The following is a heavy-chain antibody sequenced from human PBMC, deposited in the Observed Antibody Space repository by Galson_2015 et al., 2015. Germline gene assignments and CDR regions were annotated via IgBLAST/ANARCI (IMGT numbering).Heavy chain of an antibody. V-gene: IGHV1-69*01. J-gene: IGHJ3*02. D-gene: IGHD6-19*01. CDR3: ASSRMAVAGTFAFEI. Sequence: SCKASGGIFSSYFITWVRQAPGLGLEWMGGIIPMSGTANNAQRFQGRVTITADEYTSTTYMELSSLRSEDTAVYYCASSRMAVAGTFAFEIWGQGTMVTVSS. CDR1: GGIFSSYF. CDR2: IIPMSGTA.